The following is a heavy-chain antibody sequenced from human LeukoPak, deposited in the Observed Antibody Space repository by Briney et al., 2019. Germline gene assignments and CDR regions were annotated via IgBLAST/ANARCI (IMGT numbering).Heavy chain of an antibody. CDR3: AKISEGYCSSTSCHSDLDY. D-gene: IGHD2-2*02. CDR1: GFTFDDYA. J-gene: IGHJ4*02. V-gene: IGHV3-9*01. CDR2: ISWNSGST. Sequence: GGSLRLSCAASGFTFDDYAMPWVRHAPGKGLEWVSGISWNSGSTGYADSVKGRFTISRDNAKNSLYLQMNSLRAEDTALYYCAKISEGYCSSTSCHSDLDYWGQGTLVTVSS.